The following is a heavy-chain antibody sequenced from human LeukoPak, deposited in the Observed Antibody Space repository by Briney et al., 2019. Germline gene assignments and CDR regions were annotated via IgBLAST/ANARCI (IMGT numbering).Heavy chain of an antibody. J-gene: IGHJ4*02. V-gene: IGHV3-23*01. CDR2: ISGSGGNT. Sequence: GGSLRLSCAASGFTSSNYAMSWVRQAPGKGLEWVSGISGSGGNTYHADSVKGRFTISRDNSKNTLYVQMNNLRAEDTAVYYCATEKGDSPDYWGQGTLVTVSS. CDR3: ATEKGDSPDY. D-gene: IGHD2-21*01. CDR1: GFTSSNYA.